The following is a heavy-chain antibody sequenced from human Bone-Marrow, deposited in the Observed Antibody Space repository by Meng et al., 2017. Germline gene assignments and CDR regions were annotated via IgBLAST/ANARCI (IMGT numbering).Heavy chain of an antibody. J-gene: IGHJ4*02. D-gene: IGHD3-10*01. CDR1: GFTFSSYA. CDR2: ITYDGGNK. V-gene: IGHV3-30*01. Sequence: GESLKISCAASGFTFSSYAMHWVRQAPGKGLEWVAVITYDGGNKYYADSVKGRFTISGDNSKNTLYLQMNSLRAEDTAVYYCARVLGITMVRGEIDYWGQGTLATVSS. CDR3: ARVLGITMVRGEIDY.